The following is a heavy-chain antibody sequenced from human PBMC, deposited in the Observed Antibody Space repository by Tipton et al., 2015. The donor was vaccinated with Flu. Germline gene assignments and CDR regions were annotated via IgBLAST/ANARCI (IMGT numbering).Heavy chain of an antibody. Sequence: QLVQSGAEVKKPGASVKVSCKASGYTFTGYYMHWVRQATGQGLEWMGWMNPNSGNTGYAQKFQGRVTMTRNTSISTAYMELSSLRSEDTAVYYCASFIAARPHYYYYGMDVWGQGTTVTVSS. V-gene: IGHV1-8*02. CDR1: GYTFTGYY. CDR3: ASFIAARPHYYYYGMDV. CDR2: MNPNSGNT. J-gene: IGHJ6*02. D-gene: IGHD6-6*01.